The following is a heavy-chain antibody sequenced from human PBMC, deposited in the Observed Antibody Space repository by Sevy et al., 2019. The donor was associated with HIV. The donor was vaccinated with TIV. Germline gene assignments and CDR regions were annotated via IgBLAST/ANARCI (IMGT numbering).Heavy chain of an antibody. Sequence: GGSLRLSCAASGFTFTRHWMSWVRQAPGKGLEWVANIKPDGGEKYYVESVKGRLTISRDNAKNSLSLQVNSLRAEDTAVYYCARDTGGIGMDVWGQGTTVTVSS. J-gene: IGHJ6*02. CDR3: ARDTGGIGMDV. CDR1: GFTFTRHW. CDR2: IKPDGGEK. V-gene: IGHV3-7*01. D-gene: IGHD6-13*01.